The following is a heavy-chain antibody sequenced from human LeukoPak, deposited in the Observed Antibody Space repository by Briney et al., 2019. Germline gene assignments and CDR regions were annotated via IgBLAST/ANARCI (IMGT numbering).Heavy chain of an antibody. D-gene: IGHD2-21*01. CDR2: IRSKAYGGTT. CDR1: GFTFGDYA. J-gene: IGHJ6*02. Sequence: GGSLRLSCTASGFTFGDYAMSWFRQAPGKGLEWVGFIRSKAYGGTTEYAASVKGRFTISRDDSKSIAYLQMNSLKTEDTAVYYCTPLVNYYYYGMDVWGQGTTVTVSS. CDR3: TPLVNYYYYGMDV. V-gene: IGHV3-49*03.